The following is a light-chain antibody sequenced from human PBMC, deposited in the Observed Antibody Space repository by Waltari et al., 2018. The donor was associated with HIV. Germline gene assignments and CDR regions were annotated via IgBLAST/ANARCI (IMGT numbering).Light chain of an antibody. V-gene: IGLV1-36*01. J-gene: IGLJ3*02. CDR2: YDD. Sequence: QSVLTQPPSVSEAPRQRVTISCSGSRSNIGNNAVNWYQQPPGKAPKLLIYYDDLLPSGVSDRFSGSKSGTSASLAISGLQSEDEADYYCAAWDDSLNAWVFGGGTKLTVL. CDR3: AAWDDSLNAWV. CDR1: RSNIGNNA.